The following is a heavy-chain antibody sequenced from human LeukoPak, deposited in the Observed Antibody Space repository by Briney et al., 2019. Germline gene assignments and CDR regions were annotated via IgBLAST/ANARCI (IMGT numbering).Heavy chain of an antibody. D-gene: IGHD3-10*01. CDR1: GGSISSYY. CDR2: IYYSGST. J-gene: IGHJ4*02. V-gene: IGHV4-59*01. CDR3: ARDKYYYGSGSYLEFFDY. Sequence: SETLSLTCTVSGGSISSYYWSWLRQPPGKGLEWIGYIYYSGSTNYNPSLKSRVTISVDTSKNQFSLKLSSVTAADTAVYYCARDKYYYGSGSYLEFFDYWGQGTLVTVSS.